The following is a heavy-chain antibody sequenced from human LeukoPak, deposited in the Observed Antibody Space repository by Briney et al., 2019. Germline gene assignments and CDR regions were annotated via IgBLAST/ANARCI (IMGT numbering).Heavy chain of an antibody. CDR2: ISPSGDRT. CDR3: AIMHGYYDGSGYWVQ. Sequence: GGSLRLSCAASGFTFGSYAMSWVRQAPGKGLEWVSFISPSGDRTSNADFVEGRFTISRDNPRNTLYLQMNSLRDEDTAVYYCAIMHGYYDGSGYWVQWGQGTLVTASS. CDR1: GFTFGSYA. V-gene: IGHV3-23*01. J-gene: IGHJ4*02. D-gene: IGHD3-22*01.